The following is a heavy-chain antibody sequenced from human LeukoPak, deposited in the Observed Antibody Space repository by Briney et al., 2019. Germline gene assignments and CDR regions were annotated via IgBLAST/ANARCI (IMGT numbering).Heavy chain of an antibody. V-gene: IGHV4-4*07. CDR2: IHTSGST. CDR1: GGSISIYH. CDR3: ARRDIISGWSFDD. Sequence: PSETLSLTCTVSGGSISIYHWSCIRQPAGKGLEWIGQIHTSGSTNYNPPLKDPVTMSIDTPENQLSLRVRSVTPADTAVYYWARRDIISGWSFDDWGQGTLVTASS. D-gene: IGHD6-19*01. J-gene: IGHJ4*02.